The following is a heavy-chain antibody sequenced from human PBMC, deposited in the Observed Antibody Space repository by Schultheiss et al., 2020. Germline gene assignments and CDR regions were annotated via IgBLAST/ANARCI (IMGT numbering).Heavy chain of an antibody. Sequence: SETLSLTCTVSGGSISSGDYYWSWIRQPPGKGLEWIGYIYYSGTTHYNSSLKSRVTISLDTSENQFSLRLSSVTAADTAVYYCARLNGIAVAGPLDSWGQGTLVTVSS. CDR1: GGSISSGDYY. CDR3: ARLNGIAVAGPLDS. V-gene: IGHV4-61*08. J-gene: IGHJ4*02. D-gene: IGHD6-19*01. CDR2: IYYSGTT.